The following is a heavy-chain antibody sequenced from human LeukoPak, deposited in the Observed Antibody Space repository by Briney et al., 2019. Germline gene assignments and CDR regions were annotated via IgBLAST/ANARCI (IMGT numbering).Heavy chain of an antibody. J-gene: IGHJ5*02. Sequence: ASVKVSCKASGYTFTSYDINWARQATGQGLEWMGWMNPNSGNTGYAQKFQGRVTMTRNTSISTAYMELSSLRSEDTAVYYCARLSSKGKKNNWFDPWGQGTLVTVSS. CDR2: MNPNSGNT. D-gene: IGHD2/OR15-2a*01. V-gene: IGHV1-8*01. CDR3: ARLSSKGKKNNWFDP. CDR1: GYTFTSYD.